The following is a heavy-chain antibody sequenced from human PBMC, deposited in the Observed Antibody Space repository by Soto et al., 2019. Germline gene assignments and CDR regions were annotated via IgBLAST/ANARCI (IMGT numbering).Heavy chain of an antibody. V-gene: IGHV3-73*02. CDR3: TRRPYDSTAYYPGDQ. CDR2: IRSKAGSYAT. J-gene: IGHJ4*02. Sequence: EVQLVESGGGLVQPGGSLKLSCAGSGFIFSDSAIHWVRQASGKGLEWLGRIRSKAGSYATAYATSVKGRFTISRDDSRPTAYLQMNSLKTEDTAVYYCTRRPYDSTAYYPGDQWGQGTLVTVSS. D-gene: IGHD3-22*01. CDR1: GFIFSDSA.